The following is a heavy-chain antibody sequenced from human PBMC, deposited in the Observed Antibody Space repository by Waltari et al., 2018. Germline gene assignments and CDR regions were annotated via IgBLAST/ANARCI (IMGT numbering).Heavy chain of an antibody. Sequence: EVQLVESGGGLVKPGGSLRLSCAASGFPFSSYSMNWVRQAPGKGLEWVSSISSSSSYIYYADSVKGRFTISRDNAKNSLYLQMNSLRAEDTAVYYCARDRADYDSSGYYPTTGLDYWGQGTLVTVSS. D-gene: IGHD3-22*01. CDR2: ISSSSSYI. V-gene: IGHV3-21*01. CDR1: GFPFSSYS. CDR3: ARDRADYDSSGYYPTTGLDY. J-gene: IGHJ4*02.